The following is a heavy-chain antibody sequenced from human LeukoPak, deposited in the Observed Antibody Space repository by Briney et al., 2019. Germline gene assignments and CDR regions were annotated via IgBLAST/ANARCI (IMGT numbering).Heavy chain of an antibody. J-gene: IGHJ4*02. CDR3: AKDRDPYYYDSSASSDY. CDR2: ISRSGSTK. D-gene: IGHD3-22*01. Sequence: GGSLRLSCAASGFTFSDYNMRWIRQAPGKGLEWVSSISRSGSTKYYADSVKGRFTISRDNAKNSLFLQMNSLRAEDTAVYYCAKDRDPYYYDSSASSDYWGQGTLVTVSS. V-gene: IGHV3-11*04. CDR1: GFTFSDYN.